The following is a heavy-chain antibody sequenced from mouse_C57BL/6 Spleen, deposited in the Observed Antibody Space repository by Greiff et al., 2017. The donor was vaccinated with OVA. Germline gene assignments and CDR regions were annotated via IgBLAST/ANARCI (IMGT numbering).Heavy chain of an antibody. CDR3: TILDGYPFAD. J-gene: IGHJ3*01. CDR2: IDPETGGT. CDR1: GYTFTDYE. D-gene: IGHD2-3*01. Sequence: VQLQQSGAELVRPGASVTLSCKASGYTFTDYEMHWVKQTPVHGLEWIGAIDPETGGTAYNQKFKGKAILTADKSSSTAYMELRSLTSEDSAVYYCTILDGYPFADWGQGTLVTVSA. V-gene: IGHV1-15*01.